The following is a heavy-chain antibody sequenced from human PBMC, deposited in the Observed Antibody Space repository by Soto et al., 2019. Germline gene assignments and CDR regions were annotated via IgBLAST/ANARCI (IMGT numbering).Heavy chain of an antibody. J-gene: IGHJ5*02. CDR3: ARHYCSSTSCPTMGFDP. CDR2: IYYSGST. CDR1: GGSISSYY. V-gene: IGHV4-59*08. Sequence: ASETLSLTCTVSGGSISSYYWSWIRQPPGKGLEWIGYIYYSGSTNYNPSLKSRVTISVDTSKNQFSLKLSSVTAAGTAVYYCARHYCSSTSCPTMGFDPWGQGTLVTVSS. D-gene: IGHD2-2*01.